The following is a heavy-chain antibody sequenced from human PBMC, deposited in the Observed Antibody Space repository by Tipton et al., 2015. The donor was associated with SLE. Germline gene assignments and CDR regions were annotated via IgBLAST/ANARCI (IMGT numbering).Heavy chain of an antibody. V-gene: IGHV4-59*08. CDR3: ARHPVPGRDRGACVI. J-gene: IGHJ3*02. CDR1: GGSISSYY. CDR2: IYYSGST. Sequence: TLSLTCTVSGGSISSYYWRWIRQPPGKGLEWIGYIYYSGSTNYNPSLKSRVTISVDTSKNQFSLKLSSVTAADTAVYYCARHPVPGRDRGACVIWGQGTMVSVFS. D-gene: IGHD2-21*02.